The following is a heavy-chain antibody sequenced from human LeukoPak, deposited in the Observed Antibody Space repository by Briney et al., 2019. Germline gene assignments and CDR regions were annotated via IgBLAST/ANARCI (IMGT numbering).Heavy chain of an antibody. V-gene: IGHV4-34*01. CDR3: ARGGPSHGPNDY. Sequence: SETLSLTCAVYGGSFSGYYWSWIRQPPGKGLEWIGEINHSGSTNYNPSLKSRVTISVDTSKNQFSLKLSSVTAADTAVYYCARGGPSHGPNDYWGQGTLVTVSS. CDR2: INHSGST. CDR1: GGSFSGYY. J-gene: IGHJ4*02.